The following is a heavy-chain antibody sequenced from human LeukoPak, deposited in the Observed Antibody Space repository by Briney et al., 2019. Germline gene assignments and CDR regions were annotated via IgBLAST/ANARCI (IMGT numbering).Heavy chain of an antibody. J-gene: IGHJ4*02. V-gene: IGHV4-61*02. CDR1: GGSISSGSYY. CDR3: ARSSWYDIIDY. Sequence: SETLSLTCTASGGSISSGSYYWSWIRQPAGKGLEWIGRIYTSGSTSYNPSLKSRVTILVDTSKNQFSLKLSSVTAADTAVYYCARSSWYDIIDYWGQGTLVTVSS. CDR2: IYTSGST. D-gene: IGHD6-13*01.